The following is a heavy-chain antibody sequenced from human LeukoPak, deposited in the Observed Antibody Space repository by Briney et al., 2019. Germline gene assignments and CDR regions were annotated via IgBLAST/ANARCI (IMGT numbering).Heavy chain of an antibody. J-gene: IGHJ6*02. Sequence: GGSLRLSCAASGFTFSSYAMHWVRQAPGKGLEWVAVISYDGSNKYYADSVKGRFTISRDNSKNTLYLQMNSLRAEDTAVYFCARDQLGDSSGYYYAYYGMDVWGQGTTVTVSS. CDR1: GFTFSSYA. D-gene: IGHD3-22*01. CDR3: ARDQLGDSSGYYYAYYGMDV. V-gene: IGHV3-30*04. CDR2: ISYDGSNK.